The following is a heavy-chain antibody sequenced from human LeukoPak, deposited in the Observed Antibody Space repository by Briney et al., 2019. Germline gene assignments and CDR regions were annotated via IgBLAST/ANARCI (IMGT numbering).Heavy chain of an antibody. V-gene: IGHV1-8*01. CDR3: ARVGGYSYGHYYYYYYGMDV. CDR1: GYTFTSYD. J-gene: IGHJ6*02. D-gene: IGHD5-18*01. Sequence: ASVKVSCKASGYTFTSYDINWVRQATGQGLEWMGWMNPNSGNTGYAQKFQGRVTMTRNTSISTAYMELSSLRSEDTAVYYCARVGGYSYGHYYYYYYGMDVWGQGTTVTVSS. CDR2: MNPNSGNT.